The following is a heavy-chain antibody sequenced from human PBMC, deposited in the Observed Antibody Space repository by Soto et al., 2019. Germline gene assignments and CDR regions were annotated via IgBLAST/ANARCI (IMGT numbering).Heavy chain of an antibody. Sequence: TSETLSLTCSVSGASISSYYYTWIRQTPGKGLEWIGYIYYSGSTNYNPSLKSRVTISVDTSKNQFSLKLSSVTAADTAVYYCARVWGGAFDIWGQGTMVPVSS. CDR1: GASISSYY. CDR2: IYYSGST. J-gene: IGHJ3*02. D-gene: IGHD3-10*01. CDR3: ARVWGGAFDI. V-gene: IGHV4-59*01.